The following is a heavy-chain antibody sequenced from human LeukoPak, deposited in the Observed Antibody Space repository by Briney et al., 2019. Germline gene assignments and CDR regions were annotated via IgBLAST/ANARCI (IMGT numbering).Heavy chain of an antibody. Sequence: QPGGSLRLSCAASGFTFSSYWMSWVRQAPGKGVEWVSAISGSGGSTYYADSVKGRFTISRDNSKNTLYLQMNSLRAEDTAVYCCAKSYYYDSSGYPWFDPWGQGTLVTVSS. CDR1: GFTFSSYW. V-gene: IGHV3-23*01. CDR2: ISGSGGST. D-gene: IGHD3-22*01. J-gene: IGHJ5*02. CDR3: AKSYYYDSSGYPWFDP.